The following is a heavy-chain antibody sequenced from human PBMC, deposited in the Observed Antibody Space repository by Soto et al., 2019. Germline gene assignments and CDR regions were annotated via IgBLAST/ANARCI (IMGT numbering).Heavy chain of an antibody. CDR2: TVPVFDTS. Sequence: QVQLVQSGAVVKKPGSSVEVSCKASGGTFNGYGISWVRQAPGQGLGWMGGTVPVFDTSKYAPRFQGRVTITADNSTSTAYIELSSARSEDTASYFCARGVSNSGAYYTGPSAYDLWGQGTLVIVSS. CDR3: ARGVSNSGAYYTGPSAYDL. V-gene: IGHV1-69*06. D-gene: IGHD3-10*01. CDR1: GGTFNGYG. J-gene: IGHJ3*01.